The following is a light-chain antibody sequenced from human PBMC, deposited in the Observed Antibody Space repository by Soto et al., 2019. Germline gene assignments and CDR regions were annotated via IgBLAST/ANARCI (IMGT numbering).Light chain of an antibody. J-gene: IGKJ2*01. CDR2: GAS. CDR1: QRITNNF. Sequence: EIVLTQSPVTLSLSPGERATLSCRASQRITNNFLACFQQKPGLAPRLLIYGASSRASGIPDRFSGSGSGTDFALTISRLEPEDFAVYYWQQYVRSPFTFGQGTKLQIK. V-gene: IGKV3-20*01. CDR3: QQYVRSPFT.